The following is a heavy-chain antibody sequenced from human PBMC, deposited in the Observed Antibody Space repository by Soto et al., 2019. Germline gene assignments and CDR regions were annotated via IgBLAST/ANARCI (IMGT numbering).Heavy chain of an antibody. Sequence: QITLKESGPTLVKPTQTLTLTCTLSGLSLSTSGVGVGWICQPPGKALEWLALIYWDDDKRYNPSLKSRLTVTKDTSKNQVVLTMTNMDPVDTATYYCADRGYDSRGYRYFQHWGQGTLVTVTS. D-gene: IGHD3-22*01. V-gene: IGHV2-5*02. CDR1: GLSLSTSGVG. CDR3: ADRGYDSRGYRYFQH. J-gene: IGHJ1*01. CDR2: IYWDDDK.